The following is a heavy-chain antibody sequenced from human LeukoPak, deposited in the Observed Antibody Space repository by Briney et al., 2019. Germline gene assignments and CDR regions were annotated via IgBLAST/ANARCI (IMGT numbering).Heavy chain of an antibody. CDR2: ISSSSSYI. V-gene: IGHV3-21*01. CDR1: GFTFSSYS. D-gene: IGHD6-13*01. J-gene: IGHJ6*03. Sequence: PGGSLRLSCAASGFTFSSYSMNWVRQAPGKGLEWVSSISSSSSYIYYADSVKGRFTISRDNAKNSLYLQMNSLRAEDTAVYYCARAAAANRPYYYMDVWGKGTTVTVSS. CDR3: ARAAAANRPYYYMDV.